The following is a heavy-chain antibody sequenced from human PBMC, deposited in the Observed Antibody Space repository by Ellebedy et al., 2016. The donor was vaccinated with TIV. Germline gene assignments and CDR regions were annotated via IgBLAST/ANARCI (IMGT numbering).Heavy chain of an antibody. J-gene: IGHJ4*02. D-gene: IGHD5-24*01. Sequence: MPSETLSLTCAVSGGSVTSGDYAWSWVRQPPGRGLEGIGYIYHGWASYYNPSLKSRVSIAVDGSNNQFSLILHSVTAADTAIYYCATIRGGSSIYFDHWGLGSLVTVSS. CDR2: IYHGWAS. CDR3: ATIRGGSSIYFDH. V-gene: IGHV4-30-2*01. CDR1: GGSVTSGDYA.